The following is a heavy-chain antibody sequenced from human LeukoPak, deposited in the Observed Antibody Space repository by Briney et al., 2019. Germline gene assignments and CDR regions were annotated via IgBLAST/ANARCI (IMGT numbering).Heavy chain of an antibody. J-gene: IGHJ4*02. D-gene: IGHD3-10*01. CDR2: IRSSGADT. CDR3: ARDPLRDYGSGSYGDY. V-gene: IGHV3-23*01. CDR1: GFTFTNYA. Sequence: PGGSLRLSCAASGFTFTNYAMSWVRQAPGKGLEWVSGIRSSGADTFYADSVKGRFTISRDNSKNTLYLQMNSLRAEDTAVYYCARDPLRDYGSGSYGDYWGQGTLVTVSS.